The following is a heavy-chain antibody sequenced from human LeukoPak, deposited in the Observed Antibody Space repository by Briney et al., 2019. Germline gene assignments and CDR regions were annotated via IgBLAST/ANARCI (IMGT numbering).Heavy chain of an antibody. D-gene: IGHD2-21*02. CDR3: ASSLPKSWGSPSEVTNWLDP. CDR1: RGSLSGYY. J-gene: IGHJ5*02. V-gene: IGHV4-34*01. Sequence: PSETLSLTCALSRGSLSGYYWSWIRQPPREGVEWSGQINHSGGTNYYASLKSRVTISVDTSKNQFSLKLSSVTAADTAVYYCASSLPKSWGSPSEVTNWLDPWGQGTVVTVSS. CDR2: INHSGGT.